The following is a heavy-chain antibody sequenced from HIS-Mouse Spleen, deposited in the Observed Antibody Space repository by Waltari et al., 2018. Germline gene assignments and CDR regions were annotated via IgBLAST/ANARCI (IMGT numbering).Heavy chain of an antibody. Sequence: EVQLVESGGGLIQPGGSLRLSCAASGFAVSSNYLSWVRQAPGKGLEWVSVSYSGGSTYYADSVKGRFTISRDNSKNTLYLKMNSLRAEDTAVYYCAREADGDYYYYGMDVWGQGTTVTVSS. CDR1: GFAVSSNY. CDR3: AREADGDYYYYGMDV. D-gene: IGHD4-17*01. V-gene: IGHV3-53*01. J-gene: IGHJ6*02. CDR2: SYSGGST.